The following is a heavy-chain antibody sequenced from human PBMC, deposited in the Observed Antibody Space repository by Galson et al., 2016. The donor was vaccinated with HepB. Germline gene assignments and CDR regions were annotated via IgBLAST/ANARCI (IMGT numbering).Heavy chain of an antibody. Sequence: SVKVSCKASGGSFTSYALSWVRQAPGQGLEWMGGIFPPDTTASYAQNFEGRVTITADTSTSTAYMELNSLRAEDTAVYYCARDQGFPDGHPDPVDCWGQGTLVTVSS. CDR2: IFPPDTTA. D-gene: IGHD2-8*01. CDR1: GGSFTSYA. V-gene: IGHV1-69*06. CDR3: ARDQGFPDGHPDPVDC. J-gene: IGHJ4*02.